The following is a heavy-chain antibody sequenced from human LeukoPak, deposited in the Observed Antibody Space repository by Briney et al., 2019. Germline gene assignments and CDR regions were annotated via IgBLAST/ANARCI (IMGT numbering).Heavy chain of an antibody. J-gene: IGHJ3*01. CDR2: IDQGGSTK. CDR3: VRDKGGRSGAIYYDAFDV. V-gene: IGHV3-7*01. D-gene: IGHD1-26*01. CDR1: GFTFNTYW. Sequence: GGSLRLSGAASGFTFNTYWMIWVRQAPGKGLECVANIDQGGSTKYYVDSLKGRFTISRDNAKNSLYLQMNSLRAEDTAVYYCVRDKGGRSGAIYYDAFDVWGQGTMVTVSS.